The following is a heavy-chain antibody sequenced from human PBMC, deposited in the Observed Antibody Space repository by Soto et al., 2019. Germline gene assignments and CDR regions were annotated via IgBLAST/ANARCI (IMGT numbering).Heavy chain of an antibody. CDR1: GVSVTGGNFF. Sequence: PAETLSLTCTVSGVSVTGGNFFWGWIRQHPGKTLEWLGCISNSETTNSNPSLKSRATLSLDTSRNQFSLKLNPGTAAATAVSFSARCCLHFGEFSFGLFDSRGQGSLVPVSS. J-gene: IGHJ4*02. CDR3: ARCCLHFGEFSFGLFDS. V-gene: IGHV4-61*01. CDR2: ISNSETT. D-gene: IGHD3-16*02.